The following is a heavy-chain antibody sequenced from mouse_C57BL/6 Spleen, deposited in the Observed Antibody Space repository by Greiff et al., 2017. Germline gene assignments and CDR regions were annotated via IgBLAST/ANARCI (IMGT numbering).Heavy chain of an antibody. D-gene: IGHD2-3*01. J-gene: IGHJ3*01. V-gene: IGHV1-4*01. Sequence: QVQLQQSGAELARPGASVKMSCKASGYTFTSYTMHWVQQRPGQGLEWIGYINPSSGYTKYNQKFKDKATLTADKSSSTAYMQLSSLTSEDSAVYYCANDLFAYWGQGTLVTVSA. CDR2: INPSSGYT. CDR3: ANDLFAY. CDR1: GYTFTSYT.